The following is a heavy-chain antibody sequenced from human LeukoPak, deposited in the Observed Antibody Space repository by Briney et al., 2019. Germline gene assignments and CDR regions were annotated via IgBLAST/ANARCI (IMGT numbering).Heavy chain of an antibody. CDR2: ISSSGFTI. J-gene: IGHJ2*01. CDR3: AREVTMLTSDYSFDL. Sequence: GGSLRLSCTTSGFIFSDFCMSWIRQAPGKGLEWVSCISSSGFTIYYADSLKGLFSISMDNAKKSLYLQMDSLRVEDTAVYYCAREVTMLTSDYSFDLWGRGTLATVSS. CDR1: GFIFSDFC. V-gene: IGHV3-11*04. D-gene: IGHD4-17*01.